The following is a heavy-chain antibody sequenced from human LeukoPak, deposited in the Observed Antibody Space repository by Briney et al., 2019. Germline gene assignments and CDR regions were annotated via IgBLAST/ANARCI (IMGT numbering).Heavy chain of an antibody. J-gene: IGHJ2*01. CDR2: VYYSGRT. V-gene: IGHV4-38-2*01. D-gene: IGHD3-22*01. Sequence: PGGSLRLSCAASGFTFSSYGMSWVRQSPGKGLEWIGNVYYSGRTYYNPSLQSRVIISIDTSKNQFSLRLNSLTAADSAVYYCAVFYDSSGNYYSSYWYFDLWGRGTLVTVSS. CDR3: AVFYDSSGNYYSSYWYFDL. CDR1: GFTFSSYG.